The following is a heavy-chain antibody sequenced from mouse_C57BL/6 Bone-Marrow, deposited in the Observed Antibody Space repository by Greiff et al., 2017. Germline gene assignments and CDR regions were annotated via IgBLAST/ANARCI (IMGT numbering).Heavy chain of an antibody. V-gene: IGHV1-82*01. J-gene: IGHJ2*01. Sequence: VQLQQSGPELVKPGASVKISCKASGYAFSSSWMNWVKQRPGKGLEWIGRIYPGDGDTNYNGKFKGKATLTADKSSSTAYMQLSSLTSEDSAVYFCARPGGFDYGGQGTTLTVSS. CDR1: GYAFSSSW. CDR3: ARPGGFDY. CDR2: IYPGDGDT.